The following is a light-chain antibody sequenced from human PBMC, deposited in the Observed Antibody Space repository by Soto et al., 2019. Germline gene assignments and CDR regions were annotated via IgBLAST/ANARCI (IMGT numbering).Light chain of an antibody. V-gene: IGLV2-8*01. CDR3: SSYSGTNYHYV. CDR1: SSDVGGYNY. CDR2: EVS. J-gene: IGLJ1*01. Sequence: QSALTQPPSASGFFVQSVTISCTGTSSDVGGYNYVSWYQQHPGKAPKLMIYEVSERPSGVPDRFSGSKSGNTASLTVSGLQADDEADYYCSSYSGTNYHYVFGTGTKVTVL.